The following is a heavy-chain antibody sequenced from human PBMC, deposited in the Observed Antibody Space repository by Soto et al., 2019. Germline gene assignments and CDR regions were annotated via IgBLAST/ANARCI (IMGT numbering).Heavy chain of an antibody. CDR3: AKGDNLGPKTGYAFDP. Sequence: LSQTLSLTCAISGDGVSSNAASWNWIRQSPSRGLEWLGRTYFRSKWYNDYAVSVKSRIIINPDTSNNQFSLQLNSVTPEDTAVYFCAKGDNLGPKTGYAFDPWGQGIMVTVSS. D-gene: IGHD5-12*01. J-gene: IGHJ5*02. CDR1: GDGVSSNAAS. CDR2: TYFRSKWYN. V-gene: IGHV6-1*01.